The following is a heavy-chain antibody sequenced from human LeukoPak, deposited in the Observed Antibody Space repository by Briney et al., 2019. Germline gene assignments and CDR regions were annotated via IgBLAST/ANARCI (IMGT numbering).Heavy chain of an antibody. J-gene: IGHJ4*02. Sequence: ASVKVSCKSSDYTFTTYGITWVRQAPGQGLEWMGWISTDNGDTNYAQKLQGRVTMTTDTSTSTAYMELRSLRSDDTAVYYCAREGLGELTLDCWGQGTLVSVSS. V-gene: IGHV1-18*01. CDR1: DYTFTTYG. CDR2: ISTDNGDT. CDR3: AREGLGELTLDC. D-gene: IGHD3-16*01.